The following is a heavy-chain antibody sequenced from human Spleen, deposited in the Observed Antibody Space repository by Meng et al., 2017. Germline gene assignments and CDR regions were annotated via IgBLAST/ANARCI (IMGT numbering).Heavy chain of an antibody. Sequence: QVQLQQWGPVLLKPSETLSLTCVVSGGSFSDYYWSWIRQSPGKGLEWIGEINHSGSTNYNPSLESRATISVDTSQNNLSLKLSSVTAADSAVYYCARGPTTMAHDFDYWGQGTLVTVSS. J-gene: IGHJ4*02. CDR3: ARGPTTMAHDFDY. CDR2: INHSGST. V-gene: IGHV4-34*01. D-gene: IGHD4-11*01. CDR1: GGSFSDYY.